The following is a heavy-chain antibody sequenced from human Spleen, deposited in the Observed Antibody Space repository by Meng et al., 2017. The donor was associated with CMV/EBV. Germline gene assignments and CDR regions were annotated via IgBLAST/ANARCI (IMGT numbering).Heavy chain of an antibody. CDR3: ARSVSRLLPFNFDY. CDR1: GGTFSSYA. D-gene: IGHD3-22*01. CDR2: IIPIFGTA. V-gene: IGHV1-69*05. Sequence: SVKVSCKASGGTFSSYAISWVRQAPGQGLEWMGGIIPIFGTANYAQKLQGRVTMTTDTSTSTAYMELRSLRSDDTAVYYCARSVSRLLPFNFDYWGQGTLVTVSS. J-gene: IGHJ4*02.